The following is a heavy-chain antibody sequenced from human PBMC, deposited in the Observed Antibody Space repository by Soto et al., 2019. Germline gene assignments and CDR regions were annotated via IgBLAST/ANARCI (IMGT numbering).Heavy chain of an antibody. V-gene: IGHV1-2*04. Sequence: QVQLVQSGAEVKKPGASVKVSCKAFGYTFIGYYIHWVRQAPGQGLEWMGWINPNSGGAKYSQKFQAWVTMTSDTSISTAYMELSRLKSDDTAVYYCARSGGGYDLGDYWGQGTLVTVSS. D-gene: IGHD5-12*01. CDR1: GYTFIGYY. CDR2: INPNSGGA. J-gene: IGHJ4*02. CDR3: ARSGGGYDLGDY.